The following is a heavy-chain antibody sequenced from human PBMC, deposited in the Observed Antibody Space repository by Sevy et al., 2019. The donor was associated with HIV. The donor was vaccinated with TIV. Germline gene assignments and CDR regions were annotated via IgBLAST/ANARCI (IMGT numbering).Heavy chain of an antibody. Sequence: GGSLRLSCSASGFTFSSYAMHWVRQAPGKGLEYVSAISSNGGSTYYADSVKGRFTISRDNSKNTLYLQMSSLRAEDTAVYYCVKGVTSITMVRGVIRYWGQGTLVTVSS. V-gene: IGHV3-64D*06. CDR1: GFTFSSYA. D-gene: IGHD3-10*01. CDR2: ISSNGGST. J-gene: IGHJ4*02. CDR3: VKGVTSITMVRGVIRY.